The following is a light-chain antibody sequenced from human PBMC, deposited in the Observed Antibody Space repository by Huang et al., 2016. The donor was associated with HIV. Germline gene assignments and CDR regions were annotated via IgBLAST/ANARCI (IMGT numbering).Light chain of an antibody. Sequence: EIVLTQSPGTVSLSPGERATLSGRASQSVSSKYLAWYQQKPGQAPRLLIYGASYRATGIPDRFSGSGSGTDFTLTISRLEPEDFAVYYCQQYDSSPIFTFGPGTKVDIK. CDR1: QSVSSKY. CDR3: QQYDSSPIFT. J-gene: IGKJ3*01. CDR2: GAS. V-gene: IGKV3-20*01.